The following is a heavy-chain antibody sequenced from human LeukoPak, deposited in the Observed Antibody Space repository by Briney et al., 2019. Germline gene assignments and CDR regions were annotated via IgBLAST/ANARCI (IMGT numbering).Heavy chain of an antibody. D-gene: IGHD6-19*01. V-gene: IGHV3-48*04. CDR3: AREAYNSGWR. Sequence: GGSLRLSCAASGFSFSSYSMNWVRQAPGKGLEYVSYISSGSGTIYYADSVQGRFTISRDNAKNSLYLQMNSLRPEDTAVYYCAREAYNSGWRWGQGTLVTVSS. CDR1: GFSFSSYS. J-gene: IGHJ4*02. CDR2: ISSGSGTI.